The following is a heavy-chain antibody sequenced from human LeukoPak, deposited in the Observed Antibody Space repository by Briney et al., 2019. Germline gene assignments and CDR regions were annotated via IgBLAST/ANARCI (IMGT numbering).Heavy chain of an antibody. CDR3: TRVPQYYYDCSGYYRDAFDI. CDR1: GGSISSGDYY. J-gene: IGHJ3*02. Sequence: PSETLSLTCTVSGGSISSGDYYWSWIRQPPGKGLEWIGYIYYSGSTYYNPSLKSRVTISVDTSKNQFSLKLSSVTAADTAVYYCTRVPQYYYDCSGYYRDAFDIWGQGTMVTVSS. V-gene: IGHV4-30-4*01. D-gene: IGHD3-22*01. CDR2: IYYSGST.